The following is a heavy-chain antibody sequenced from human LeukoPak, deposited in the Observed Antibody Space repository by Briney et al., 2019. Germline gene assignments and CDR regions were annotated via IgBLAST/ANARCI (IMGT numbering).Heavy chain of an antibody. J-gene: IGHJ4*02. CDR3: ARGGIVGTSPSDY. CDR2: INPSGGST. CDR1: GYTFTSYY. V-gene: IGHV1-46*01. D-gene: IGHD1-26*01. Sequence: VASVKVSCKASGYTFTSYYMHWVRQAPGQGLEWMGIINPSGGSTSYAQKLQGRVTMTTDTSTSTAYMELRSLRSDDTAVYYCARGGIVGTSPSDYWGQGTLVTVSS.